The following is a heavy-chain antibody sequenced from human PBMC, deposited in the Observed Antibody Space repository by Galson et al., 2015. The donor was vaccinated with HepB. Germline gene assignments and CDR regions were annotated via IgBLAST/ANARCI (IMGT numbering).Heavy chain of an antibody. CDR1: GFTFSSYA. CDR2: ISYDGSNK. V-gene: IGHV3-30-3*01. Sequence: SLRLSCAASGFTFSSYAMHWVRQAPGKGLEWVAVISYDGSNKYYADSVKGRFTISRDNSKNTLYLQMSSLRAEDTAVYYCARDYSGSYSVDYWGQGTLVTVSS. CDR3: ARDYSGSYSVDY. J-gene: IGHJ4*02. D-gene: IGHD1-26*01.